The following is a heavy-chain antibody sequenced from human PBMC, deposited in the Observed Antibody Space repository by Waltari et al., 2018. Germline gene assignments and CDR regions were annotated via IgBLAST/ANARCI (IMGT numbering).Heavy chain of an antibody. Sequence: QLQLQESGPGLVRPSGTLSLRCAVSGDSMSTSACWSLVRQSPQKGLGWIGQVRGDGRSNYNAPFASRVTITLDTSNNEFSLRVTSATAADTAVYYCARDRGRGLYLDTWGPGTLVTVS. CDR2: VRGDGRS. D-gene: IGHD2-15*01. CDR1: GDSMSTSAC. CDR3: ARDRGRGLYLDT. V-gene: IGHV4-4*02. J-gene: IGHJ5*02.